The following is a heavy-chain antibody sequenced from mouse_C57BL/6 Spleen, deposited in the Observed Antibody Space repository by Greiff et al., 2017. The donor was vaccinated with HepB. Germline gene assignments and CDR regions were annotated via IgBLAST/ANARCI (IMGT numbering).Heavy chain of an antibody. Sequence: QVQLQQPGAELVMPGASVKLSCKASGYTFTSYWMHWVKQRPGQGLEWIGEIDPSDSYTNYNQKFKGKSTLTVDKSSSTAYMQLSSLTSEDSAVYDCARPWGRLRRAMDYWGQGTSVTVSS. V-gene: IGHV1-69*01. D-gene: IGHD2-4*01. CDR1: GYTFTSYW. CDR2: IDPSDSYT. J-gene: IGHJ4*01. CDR3: ARPWGRLRRAMDY.